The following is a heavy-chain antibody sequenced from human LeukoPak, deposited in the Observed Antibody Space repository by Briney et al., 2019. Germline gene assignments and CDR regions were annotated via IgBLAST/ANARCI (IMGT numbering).Heavy chain of an antibody. CDR2: IWYDGSNK. Sequence: GRSLRLSCAPSGFTFSSYGMHWVRQAPGKGLEWVAVIWYDGSNKYYADSVKGRFTISRDNSKNTLYLQMNSLRAEDTAVYYCARGYSGYDGSDYWDQGTLVTVSS. CDR3: ARGYSGYDGSDY. V-gene: IGHV3-33*01. CDR1: GFTFSSYG. J-gene: IGHJ4*02. D-gene: IGHD5-12*01.